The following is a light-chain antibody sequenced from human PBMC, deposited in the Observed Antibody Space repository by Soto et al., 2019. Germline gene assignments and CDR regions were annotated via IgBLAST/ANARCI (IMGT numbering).Light chain of an antibody. Sequence: EIVLTQSPATLSLSPGERATLSCRAIQSVSSYLAWYQQKPGQAPRLLIYDASSRATGIPDRFSGSGSGTDFTLTISRLEPEDFAVYYCQHYGNTPPSVTFGPGTKVDI. J-gene: IGKJ3*01. V-gene: IGKV3-20*01. CDR3: QHYGNTPPSVT. CDR1: QSVSSY. CDR2: DAS.